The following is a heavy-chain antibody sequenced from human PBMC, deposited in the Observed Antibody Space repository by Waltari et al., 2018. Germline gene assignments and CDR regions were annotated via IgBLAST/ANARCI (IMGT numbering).Heavy chain of an antibody. Sequence: QVQLQESGPGLVKPSETLSLTCAVSGYSISSGYYWGWIRQLPGKGLEWIGSIYHSGSTYDNPSLKSRVTISVDTSKNQFSLKLSSVTAADTAVYYCAGANNWYFDLWGRGTLVTVSS. CDR3: AGANNWYFDL. CDR1: GYSISSGYY. J-gene: IGHJ2*01. CDR2: IYHSGST. V-gene: IGHV4-38-2*01.